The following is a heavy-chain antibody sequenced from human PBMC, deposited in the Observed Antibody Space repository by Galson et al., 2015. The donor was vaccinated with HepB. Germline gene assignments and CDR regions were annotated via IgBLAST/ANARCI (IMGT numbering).Heavy chain of an antibody. CDR3: ARLMSKWVTYPANWYFDL. J-gene: IGHJ2*01. CDR1: GGSFSGYY. D-gene: IGHD1-26*01. Sequence: ETLSLTCAVYGGSFSGYYWSWLRQPPGKVLGWIGEINHSGSTNYNPSLKSRVTITVDTSKNRFSLKLSSVTAADTAVYYCARLMSKWVTYPANWYFDLWGRGALVTVSS. V-gene: IGHV4-34*01. CDR2: INHSGST.